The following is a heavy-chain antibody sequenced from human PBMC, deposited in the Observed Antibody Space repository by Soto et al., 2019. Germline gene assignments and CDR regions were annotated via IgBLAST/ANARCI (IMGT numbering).Heavy chain of an antibody. CDR1: GGSISSYY. CDR2: IYYSGSA. D-gene: IGHD3-10*01. V-gene: IGHV4-59*08. Sequence: SETLSLTCTVSGGSISSYYWSWIRQPPGKGLEWIGYIYYSGSANYNPSLKSRVTISVDTSKNQFSLKLSSVTAADTAVYYCARYYGGYSDYWGQGTLVTVSS. J-gene: IGHJ4*02. CDR3: ARYYGGYSDY.